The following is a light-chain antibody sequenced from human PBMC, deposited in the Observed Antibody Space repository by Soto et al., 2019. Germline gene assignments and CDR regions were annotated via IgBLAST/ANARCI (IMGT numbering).Light chain of an antibody. CDR2: EVS. V-gene: IGLV2-14*01. CDR1: SSDVGGYNY. Sequence: QSALTQPASVSGSPGQSITISCTGTSSDVGGYNYVSCYQQHPGKAPKLMIYEVSNRPSGVSNRFSGSKSRNTASLTISGLHAEDEADYYCSSYTSSSTPVVFGGGTKLTVL. J-gene: IGLJ2*01. CDR3: SSYTSSSTPVV.